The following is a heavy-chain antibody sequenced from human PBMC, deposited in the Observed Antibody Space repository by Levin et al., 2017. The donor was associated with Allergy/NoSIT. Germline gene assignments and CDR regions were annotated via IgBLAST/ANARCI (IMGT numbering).Heavy chain of an antibody. Sequence: SETLSLTCTVSGGSISSYYWSWIRQPPGKGLEWIGYIYYSGSTNYNPSLKSRVTISVDTSKNQFSLKLSSVTAADTAVYYCARGNRSGYYFGLIGGGHYYYGMDVWGQGTTVTVSS. CDR3: ARGNRSGYYFGLIGGGHYYYGMDV. D-gene: IGHD3-22*01. J-gene: IGHJ6*02. CDR2: IYYSGST. V-gene: IGHV4-59*01. CDR1: GGSISSYY.